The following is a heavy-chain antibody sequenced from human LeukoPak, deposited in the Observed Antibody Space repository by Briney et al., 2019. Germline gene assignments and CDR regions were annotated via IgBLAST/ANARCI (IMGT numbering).Heavy chain of an antibody. Sequence: GGSLRLSCAASGFTVSSNYMTWVRQAPGKGLEWVSVIHKSAITYYADTVKGRFTISRDNSKNMLYLQMNSLRAEDTAVYYCARDGVTMVRGVKVLDYYYYYMDVWGKGTTVTISS. J-gene: IGHJ6*03. CDR3: ARDGVTMVRGVKVLDYYYYYMDV. CDR2: IHKSAIT. D-gene: IGHD3-10*01. V-gene: IGHV3-53*01. CDR1: GFTVSSNY.